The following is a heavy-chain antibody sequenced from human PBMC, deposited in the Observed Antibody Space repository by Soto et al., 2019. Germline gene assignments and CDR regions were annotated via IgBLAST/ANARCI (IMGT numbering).Heavy chain of an antibody. V-gene: IGHV3-23*01. CDR3: ARSDDKDILTGCYN. Sequence: DVQLLESGGGLIQPGGSLRLSCAASGFTFNNHAMAWVRQAPGKGLEWVSSIGHSGYSINYGDSVKDRFTISRDNSKNMLFLEMNGLRAEDTAVYYCARSDDKDILTGCYNWGQGALVTVSS. CDR2: IGHSGYSI. CDR1: GFTFNNHA. D-gene: IGHD3-9*01. J-gene: IGHJ4*02.